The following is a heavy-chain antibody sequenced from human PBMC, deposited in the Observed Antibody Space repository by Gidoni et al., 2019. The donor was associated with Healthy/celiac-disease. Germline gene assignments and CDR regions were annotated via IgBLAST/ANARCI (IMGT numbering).Heavy chain of an antibody. CDR3: AKSDYYDSSGYGDLDY. CDR1: GFTFSSYA. V-gene: IGHV3-23*01. D-gene: IGHD3-22*01. J-gene: IGHJ4*02. Sequence: EVQLLESGGGLVQPGGSLRLSCAASGFTFSSYAMSWVRRAPGKGMEWVSAISGSGGSTYYADSVKGLFTISRDNSKNTLYLQMNSLRAEDTAVYYCAKSDYYDSSGYGDLDYWGQGTLVTVSS. CDR2: ISGSGGST.